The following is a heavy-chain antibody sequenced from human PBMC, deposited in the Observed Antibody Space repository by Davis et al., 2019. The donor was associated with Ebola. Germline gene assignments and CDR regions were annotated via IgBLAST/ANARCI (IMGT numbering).Heavy chain of an antibody. CDR1: GFTFSDYY. Sequence: ESLKISCAASGFTFSDYYMSWIRQAPGKGLDRIGSIYYSGSTYYNPSLKSRVTISVDTSKNQFSLKLSSVTAADTAVYYCARHGEWLQQDYWGQGTLVTVSS. CDR2: IYYSGST. J-gene: IGHJ4*02. D-gene: IGHD5-24*01. V-gene: IGHV4-39*01. CDR3: ARHGEWLQQDY.